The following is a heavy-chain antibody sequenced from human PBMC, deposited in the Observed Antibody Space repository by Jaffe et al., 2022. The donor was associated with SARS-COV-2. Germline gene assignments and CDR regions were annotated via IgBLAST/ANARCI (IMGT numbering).Heavy chain of an antibody. Sequence: QVQLQQWGAGLLKPSETLSLTCAVYGGSFSGYYWSWIRQPPGKGLEWIGEINHSGSTNYNPSLKSRVTISVDTSKNQFSLKLSSVTAADTAVYYCARWGLSPYYYDSSGYSNRYYYYYGMDVWGQGTTVTVSS. CDR1: GGSFSGYY. CDR3: ARWGLSPYYYDSSGYSNRYYYYYGMDV. D-gene: IGHD3-22*01. J-gene: IGHJ6*02. CDR2: INHSGST. V-gene: IGHV4-34*01.